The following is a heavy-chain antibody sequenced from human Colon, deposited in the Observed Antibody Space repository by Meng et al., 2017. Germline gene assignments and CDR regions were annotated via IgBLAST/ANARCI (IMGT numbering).Heavy chain of an antibody. Sequence: LKISCEASGFTFSSYEMIWVRQAPGKGLEWVSNISPGGSTKYYADSVKGRFAVSRDNAKNSLYMQMNSLRVEDTAVYYCARDLSRGSDDAFDIWGQGTMVTVSS. V-gene: IGHV3-48*03. CDR1: GFTFSSYE. J-gene: IGHJ3*02. D-gene: IGHD3-10*01. CDR3: ARDLSRGSDDAFDI. CDR2: ISPGGSTK.